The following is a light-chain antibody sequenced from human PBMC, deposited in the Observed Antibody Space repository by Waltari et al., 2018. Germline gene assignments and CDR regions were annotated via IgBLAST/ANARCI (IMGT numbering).Light chain of an antibody. Sequence: DIQMTQSPSTLSASVGDRVTITCRASQSVSIWLAWYQQKPGKAPKALIYRASSLESGVPSRFSGSGSGTEFTLTINSLQPDDFAIYYCQHYEGYSWAFGQGTRVEMK. J-gene: IGKJ1*01. CDR2: RAS. V-gene: IGKV1-5*03. CDR3: QHYEGYSWA. CDR1: QSVSIW.